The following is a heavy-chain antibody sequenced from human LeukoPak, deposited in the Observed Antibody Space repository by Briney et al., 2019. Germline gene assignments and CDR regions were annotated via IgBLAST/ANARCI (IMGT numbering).Heavy chain of an antibody. V-gene: IGHV4-34*01. CDR2: IKHSGST. CDR3: ARRGRQPKYYYYYYGMDV. CDR1: GGSFSGYY. D-gene: IGHD3-10*01. Sequence: SETLSLTCAVYGGSFSGYYWSWIRQPPEKGLEWIGEIKHSGSTNYNPSLKSRVTISVDTSKNQFSLKLSSVTAADTAVYYCARRGRQPKYYYYYYGMDVWGQGTTVTVSS. J-gene: IGHJ6*02.